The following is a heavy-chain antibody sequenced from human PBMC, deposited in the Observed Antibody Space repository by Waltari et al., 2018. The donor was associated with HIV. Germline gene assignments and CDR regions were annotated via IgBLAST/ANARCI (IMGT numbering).Heavy chain of an antibody. CDR1: GGSISDSYW. V-gene: IGHV4-4*02. Sequence: QVQLQESGPGLVKPSGTLSLTCAVSGGSISDSYWWTWVRQPPGKGLEWIGEIYHSGSTNYNPSILSRVTISLDKSKNQFSLRLTSVTAADTAVYYCARAGNDLDYWGQGTLVAVSS. J-gene: IGHJ4*02. CDR3: ARAGNDLDY. CDR2: IYHSGST.